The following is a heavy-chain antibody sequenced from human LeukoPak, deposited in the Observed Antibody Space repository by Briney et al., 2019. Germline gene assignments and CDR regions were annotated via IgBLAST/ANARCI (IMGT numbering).Heavy chain of an antibody. V-gene: IGHV3-23*01. CDR1: GFTFSGHA. Sequence: PGGSLRLSCAASGFTFSGHAMSWVRQAPGKGLEWVSVISGSGGFTYYADSVKGRFTISRDNSKNTLYLQMSSLRAEDTAVYYCATAYYYDSSGYDPLDYWGQGTLVTPSS. CDR3: ATAYYYDSSGYDPLDY. CDR2: ISGSGGFT. D-gene: IGHD3-22*01. J-gene: IGHJ4*02.